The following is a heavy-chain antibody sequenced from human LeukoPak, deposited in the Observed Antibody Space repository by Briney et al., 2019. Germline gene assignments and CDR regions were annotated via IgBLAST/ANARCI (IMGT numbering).Heavy chain of an antibody. J-gene: IGHJ4*02. CDR1: GGSLSGYY. V-gene: IGHV4-34*01. CDR3: ARGLYCTNGVCHGGGFDY. CDR2: INHSGST. Sequence: SETLSLTCAVYGGSLSGYYWSWIRQPPGKGLEWIGEINHSGSTNYNPSLKSRVTISVDTSKNQFSLKLSSVTAADTAVYYCARGLYCTNGVCHGGGFDYWGQGTLVTVSS. D-gene: IGHD2-8*01.